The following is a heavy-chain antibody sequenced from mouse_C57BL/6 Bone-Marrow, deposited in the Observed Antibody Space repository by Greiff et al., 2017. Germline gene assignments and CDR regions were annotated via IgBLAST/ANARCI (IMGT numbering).Heavy chain of an antibody. CDR3: ARDYYGSRFAY. CDR1: GFTFSSYG. V-gene: IGHV5-6*01. Sequence: EVKVVESGGDLVKPGGSLKLSCAASGFTFSSYGMSWVRQTPDKRLEWVATISSGGSYTYYPDSVKGRFTISRDNAKNTLYLQMSSLKSEDTAMYYCARDYYGSRFAYWDQGTRVTVSA. J-gene: IGHJ3*01. D-gene: IGHD1-1*01. CDR2: ISSGGSYT.